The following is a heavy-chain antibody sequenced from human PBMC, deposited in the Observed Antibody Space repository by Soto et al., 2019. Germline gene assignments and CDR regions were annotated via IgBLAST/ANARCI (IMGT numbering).Heavy chain of an antibody. J-gene: IGHJ5*02. CDR2: ISAYNGNT. V-gene: IGHV1-18*01. D-gene: IGHD2-15*01. CDR1: GYTFTSYG. CDR3: ARDNVVVVAATSLGHNWFDP. Sequence: ASVKVSCKASGYTFTSYGISWVRQAPGQGLEWMGWISAYNGNTNYAQKLQGRVTMTTDTSTSTAYMGLRSLRSDDTAVYYCARDNVVVVAATSLGHNWFDPWGQGTLVTVSS.